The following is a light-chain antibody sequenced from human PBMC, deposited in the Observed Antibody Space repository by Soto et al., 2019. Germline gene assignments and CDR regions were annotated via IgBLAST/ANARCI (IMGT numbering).Light chain of an antibody. Sequence: IQMTQSPSSVSASVGDRVTITCRASQSISSYLNWYQQKPGKAPKLLIYAAPSLQSGVPSRFSGSGSGTDFTLTISSLQPEDFATYYCQQSYSTPITFGQGTRWRL. CDR1: QSISSY. CDR2: AAP. J-gene: IGKJ5*01. CDR3: QQSYSTPIT. V-gene: IGKV1-39*01.